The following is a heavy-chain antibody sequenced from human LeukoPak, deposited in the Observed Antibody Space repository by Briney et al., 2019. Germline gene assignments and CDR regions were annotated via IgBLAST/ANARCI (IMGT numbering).Heavy chain of an antibody. J-gene: IGHJ4*02. CDR1: GFTFSSYS. D-gene: IGHD1-26*01. Sequence: GGSLRLSCAASGFTFSSYSMNWVRQAPGKGLEWVSGIAARGGTTYYADSVRGRFTVSRDNLKSTLYLQMNSLRAEDTAVYYCPEGGPRSASHYWGQGTLVTVSS. CDR3: PEGGPRSASHY. CDR2: IAARGGTT. V-gene: IGHV3-23*01.